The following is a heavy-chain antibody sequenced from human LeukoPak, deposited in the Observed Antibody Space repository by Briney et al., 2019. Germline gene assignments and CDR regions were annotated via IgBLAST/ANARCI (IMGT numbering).Heavy chain of an antibody. Sequence: PSQTMSLTCAVSGYSISSGYYWGWIRQPPGKGLEGIGSIYHSGSTYYNPSLMSRVTISVDTSKNQFSLKLSSVTAADTAVYYCATRKSGSYFFDYWGQGTLVTVSS. D-gene: IGHD1-26*01. V-gene: IGHV4-38-2*01. CDR3: ATRKSGSYFFDY. CDR1: GYSISSGYY. J-gene: IGHJ4*02. CDR2: IYHSGST.